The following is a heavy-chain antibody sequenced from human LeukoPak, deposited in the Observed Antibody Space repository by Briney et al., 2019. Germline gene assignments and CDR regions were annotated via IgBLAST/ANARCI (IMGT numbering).Heavy chain of an antibody. CDR1: GGSISSYY. CDR2: IYYSGST. CDR3: ARAGDYGGNYRLRGFDY. D-gene: IGHD4-23*01. V-gene: IGHV4-59*01. Sequence: PSETLSLTCSVSGGSISSYYWSWIRQPPGKGLEWIGYIYYSGSTNYNPSLKSRVTISVDTSKNQFSLKLSSVTAADTAVYYCARAGDYGGNYRLRGFDYWGQGTLVTVSS. J-gene: IGHJ4*02.